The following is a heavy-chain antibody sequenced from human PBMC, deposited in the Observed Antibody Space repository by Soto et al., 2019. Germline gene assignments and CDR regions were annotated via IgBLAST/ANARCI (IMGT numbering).Heavy chain of an antibody. J-gene: IGHJ4*02. V-gene: IGHV3-33*01. CDR1: GFTFSNFG. D-gene: IGHD2-2*01. Sequence: QVRLVESGGGVVQPGRSLRLSCAASGFTFSNFGMHWVRQAPGKGLEWVAVIWHDGRNKYYADFVKGRFTISRDNSKNTLYLQMNSLRAEDTAVYYCASRSPALDYWGQGTLVTVSS. CDR3: ASRSPALDY. CDR2: IWHDGRNK.